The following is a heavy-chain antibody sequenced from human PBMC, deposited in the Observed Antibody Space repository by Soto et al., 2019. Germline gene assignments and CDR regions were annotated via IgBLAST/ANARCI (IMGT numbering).Heavy chain of an antibody. CDR1: GFTFNIYA. V-gene: IGHV3-23*01. D-gene: IGHD3-22*01. Sequence: GGSLRLSCAASGFTFNIYAMTWVRQAPGKGLEWVSAISRYGDITYYADSVEGRFSISRDNSKNTLYLQMNSLRAEDTAVYYCAKDRYLDHDSRGYLFDNWGQGTLVTAPQ. CDR3: AKDRYLDHDSRGYLFDN. CDR2: ISRYGDIT. J-gene: IGHJ4*02.